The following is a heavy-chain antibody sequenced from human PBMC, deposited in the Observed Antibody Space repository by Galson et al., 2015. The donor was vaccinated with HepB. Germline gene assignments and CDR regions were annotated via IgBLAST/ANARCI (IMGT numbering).Heavy chain of an antibody. CDR2: IRYDGSNK. CDR1: GFSFSSYG. V-gene: IGHV3-30*02. D-gene: IGHD2-15*01. Sequence: SLRLSCAASGFSFSSYGMHWVRQAPGKGLEWVAFIRYDGSNKYYADSVKGRFTISRDNSKNTLYLQMNSLRAEDTAVYYCAKPYCSGGSCYFDYWDQGTLVTVSS. J-gene: IGHJ4*02. CDR3: AKPYCSGGSCYFDY.